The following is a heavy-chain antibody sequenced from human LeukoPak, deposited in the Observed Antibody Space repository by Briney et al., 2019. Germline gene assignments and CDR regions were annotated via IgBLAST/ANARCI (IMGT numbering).Heavy chain of an antibody. CDR3: ARSLSGILRYFDWLLEPYYYYYYMDV. J-gene: IGHJ6*03. CDR2: INTNTGNP. CDR1: GYTFTSYA. Sequence: ASVKVSCKASGYTFTSYAMNWVRQAPGQGLEWMGWINTNTGNPTYAQGFTGRFVFSLDTSVSTAYLQISSLKAEDTAVYYCARSLSGILRYFDWLLEPYYYYYYMDVWGKGTTVTVSS. V-gene: IGHV7-4-1*02. D-gene: IGHD3-9*01.